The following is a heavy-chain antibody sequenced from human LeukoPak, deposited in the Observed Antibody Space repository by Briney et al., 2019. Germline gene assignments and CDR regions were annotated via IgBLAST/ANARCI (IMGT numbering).Heavy chain of an antibody. D-gene: IGHD3-10*01. V-gene: IGHV7-4-1*02. J-gene: IGHJ4*02. CDR3: ASGATYYYGSGSYYNDYFDY. Sequence: ASVKVSCKASGYTFTSYAMNWVRQAPGQGLEWMGWINTNTGNPTYAQGFTGRFVFFLDTSVSTAYLQISSLKAEDTAVYYCASGATYYYGSGSYYNDYFDYWGQGTLVTVSS. CDR2: INTNTGNP. CDR1: GYTFTSYA.